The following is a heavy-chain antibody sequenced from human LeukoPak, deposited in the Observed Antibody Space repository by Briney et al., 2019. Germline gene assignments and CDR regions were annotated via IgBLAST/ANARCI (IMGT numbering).Heavy chain of an antibody. D-gene: IGHD6-13*01. CDR3: ARLWTGITTAGIKYYYYYYMDV. J-gene: IGHJ6*03. Sequence: GGSLRLSCAASGFTFDDYAMHWVRQAPGKGLEWVSGISWNSGSIGYADSVKGRFTISRDNAKNSLYLQMNSLRAEDTAVYYCARLWTGITTAGIKYYYYYYMDVWGKGTTVTVSS. CDR1: GFTFDDYA. CDR2: ISWNSGSI. V-gene: IGHV3-9*01.